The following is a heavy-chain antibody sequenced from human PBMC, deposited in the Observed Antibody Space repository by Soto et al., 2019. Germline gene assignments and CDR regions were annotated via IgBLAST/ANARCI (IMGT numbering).Heavy chain of an antibody. CDR3: AKDLLLYDSSGYYFDY. Sequence: GGSLRLSCAASGFTFSSYGMHWVRQAPGKGLEWVAVISYDGSNKYYADSVKGRFTISRDNSKNTLYLQMNSLRAEDTAVYYCAKDLLLYDSSGYYFDYWGQGTLVTVSS. J-gene: IGHJ4*02. CDR2: ISYDGSNK. D-gene: IGHD3-22*01. V-gene: IGHV3-30*18. CDR1: GFTFSSYG.